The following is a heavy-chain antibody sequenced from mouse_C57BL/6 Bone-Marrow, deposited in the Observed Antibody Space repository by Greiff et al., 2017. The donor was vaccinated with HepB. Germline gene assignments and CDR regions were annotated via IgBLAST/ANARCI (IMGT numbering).Heavy chain of an antibody. CDR3: TIYGSVAY. CDR2: IDPENGDT. V-gene: IGHV14-4*01. Sequence: VQLKESGAELVRPGASVKLSCTASGFNIKDYYMHWVKQRPEQGLEWIGWIDPENGDTEYASKFKGKATITADTSSNTAYLQLSSLTSEDTAVYYCTIYGSVAYWGQGTLVTVSA. J-gene: IGHJ3*01. D-gene: IGHD1-1*01. CDR1: GFNIKDYY.